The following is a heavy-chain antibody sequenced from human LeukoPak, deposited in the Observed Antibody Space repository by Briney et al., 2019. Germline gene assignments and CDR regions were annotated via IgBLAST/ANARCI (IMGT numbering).Heavy chain of an antibody. Sequence: SETLSLTCTVSGYSISRGYYWGWIRQPPGKGLEWIGSIYHSGSTYYNPSLKSRVTISVDTSKNQFSLKLSSVTAAGTAVYYCARGPRDCSGGSCYSYYMDVWGKGTTVTVSS. CDR3: ARGPRDCSGGSCYSYYMDV. D-gene: IGHD2-15*01. CDR2: IYHSGST. CDR1: GYSISRGYY. J-gene: IGHJ6*03. V-gene: IGHV4-38-2*02.